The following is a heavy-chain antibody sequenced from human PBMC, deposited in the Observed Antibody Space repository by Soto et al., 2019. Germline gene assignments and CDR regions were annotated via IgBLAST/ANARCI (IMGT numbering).Heavy chain of an antibody. J-gene: IGHJ4*02. CDR3: ASEMSYTDFAYLFDN. CDR1: GGTFNNYT. CDR2: IITVVDIA. D-gene: IGHD3-16*01. Sequence: VQLVQSGAEVKKPGSSVKVSCKTSGGTFNNYTINWVRQAPGQGLEWMGRIITVVDIANSALKFRDRVSITTDKATSTAYMELSSLRSADTAMYSCASEMSYTDFAYLFDNWRQGTLVTVSS. V-gene: IGHV1-69*02.